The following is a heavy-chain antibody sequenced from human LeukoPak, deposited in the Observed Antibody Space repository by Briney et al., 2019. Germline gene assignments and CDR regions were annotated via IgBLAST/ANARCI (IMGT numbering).Heavy chain of an antibody. D-gene: IGHD5-12*01. CDR2: ISAYNGNT. Sequence: ASVTVSCKASGYTFTSYGISWVRQAPGQGLEWMGWISAYNGNTNYVQKLQGRVTMTTDTSTSTAYMELRSLRSDDTAVYYCVRALRLGDFDYWGQGTLVTVSS. J-gene: IGHJ4*02. CDR1: GYTFTSYG. V-gene: IGHV1-18*01. CDR3: VRALRLGDFDY.